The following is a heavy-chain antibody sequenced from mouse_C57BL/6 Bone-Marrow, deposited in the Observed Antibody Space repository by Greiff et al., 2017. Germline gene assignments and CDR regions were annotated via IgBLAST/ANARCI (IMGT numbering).Heavy chain of an antibody. CDR1: GYTFNGYW. CDR2: IDPSDSET. Sequence: QVQLQQPGAELVKPGASVKLSCKASGYTFNGYWMHWVKQRPIQGLEWIGNIDPSDSETKYAPKFKGKATLTVDTSSSTAYMQLSSLPSEDSAVYYCARGPDASGHFDYWGQGTTLTVSS. J-gene: IGHJ2*01. V-gene: IGHV1-52*01. CDR3: ARGPDASGHFDY. D-gene: IGHD6-2*01.